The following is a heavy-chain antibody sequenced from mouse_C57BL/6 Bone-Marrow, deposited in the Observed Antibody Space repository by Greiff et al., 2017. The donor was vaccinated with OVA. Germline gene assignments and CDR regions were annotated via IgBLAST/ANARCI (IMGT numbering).Heavy chain of an antibody. CDR3: ARGSYHYYAMDY. CDR1: GYTFTSYW. V-gene: IGHV1-59*01. Sequence: QVQLQQPGAELVRPGTSVKLSCKASGYTFTSYWMHWVKQRPGQGLEWIGVIDPSDSYTNYNQKFKGKATLTVDTSSSTAYMQLISLTSEDSAVYYCARGSYHYYAMDYWGQGTSVTVSS. CDR2: IDPSDSYT. D-gene: IGHD2-12*01. J-gene: IGHJ4*01.